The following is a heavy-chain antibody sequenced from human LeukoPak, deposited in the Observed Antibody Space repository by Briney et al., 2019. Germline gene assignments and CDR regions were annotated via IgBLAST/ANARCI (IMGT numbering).Heavy chain of an antibody. CDR1: GYTFTGYY. V-gene: IGHV1-2*06. D-gene: IGHD3-10*01. Sequence: ASVKVSCKASGYTFTGYYMHWVRQAPGQGLEWMGRINPNSGGTNYAQKFQGRVTMTRGTSISTAYMELSRLRSDDTAVYYCAREPWGYYGSGSIDYWGQGTLVTVSS. J-gene: IGHJ4*02. CDR2: INPNSGGT. CDR3: AREPWGYYGSGSIDY.